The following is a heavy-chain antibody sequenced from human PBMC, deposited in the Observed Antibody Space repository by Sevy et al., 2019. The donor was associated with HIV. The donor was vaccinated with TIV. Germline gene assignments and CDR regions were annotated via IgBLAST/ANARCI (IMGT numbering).Heavy chain of an antibody. CDR2: INSDGNYR. D-gene: IGHD1-26*01. J-gene: IGHJ3*02. CDR3: ARGSRGSLEGFDI. Sequence: GGSLRLSCAASGFTFSTYWMHWVRQAPGKGLVWVSRINSDGNYRSYVESVEGRFTISRDNAQNTLFLQMSSLRVEDTVVYYCARGSRGSLEGFDIWGQGTMVTVSS. V-gene: IGHV3-74*01. CDR1: GFTFSTYW.